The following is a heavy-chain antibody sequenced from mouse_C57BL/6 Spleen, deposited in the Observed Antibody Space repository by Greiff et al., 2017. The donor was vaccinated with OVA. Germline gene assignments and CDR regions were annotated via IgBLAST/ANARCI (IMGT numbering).Heavy chain of an antibody. CDR3: ARGGTVWYFDV. Sequence: ESGPGLVKPSQSLSLTCSVTGYSITSGYYWNWIRQFPGNKLEWVGYISYDGSNNYNPSLKNRISITRDTSKNQFFLKLNSVTTEDTATYYCARGGTVWYFDVWGTGTTVTVSS. CDR1: GYSITSGYY. J-gene: IGHJ1*03. CDR2: ISYDGSN. V-gene: IGHV3-6*01. D-gene: IGHD1-1*01.